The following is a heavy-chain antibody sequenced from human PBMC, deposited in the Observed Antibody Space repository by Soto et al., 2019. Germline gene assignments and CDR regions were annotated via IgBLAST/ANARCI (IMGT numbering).Heavy chain of an antibody. J-gene: IGHJ4*02. Sequence: QVQLLQSGAAVKKPGASVQVSCKASVYTFTSYGISWVLQAPGQGLEWMGWISAYNGNTNYAQKLQGRVTMTTDTSTRTAYMELRSLSSDATAVYYCAADLPPVAHWCQRTLVTVSS. CDR3: AADLPPVAH. CDR1: VYTFTSYG. CDR2: ISAYNGNT. V-gene: IGHV1-18*01.